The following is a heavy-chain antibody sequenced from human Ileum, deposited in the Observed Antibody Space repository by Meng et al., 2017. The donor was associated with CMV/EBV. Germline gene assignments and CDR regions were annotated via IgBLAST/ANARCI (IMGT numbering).Heavy chain of an antibody. CDR2: ISSSSSYI. CDR1: GFNFSSYS. D-gene: IGHD5-18*01. Sequence: GGPLRLSCAASGFNFSSYSMNWVRQAPGKGLEWVSCISSSSSYIYNADSAKGRFTISRDNAKNSLYLQMNSLRAEDTAVYYCARDRGTAMGEDGMDVWGQGTTVTVSS. CDR3: ARDRGTAMGEDGMDV. J-gene: IGHJ6*02. V-gene: IGHV3-21*01.